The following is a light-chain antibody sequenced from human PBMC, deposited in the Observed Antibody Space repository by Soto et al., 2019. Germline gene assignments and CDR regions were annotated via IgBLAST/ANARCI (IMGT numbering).Light chain of an antibody. CDR3: QHYNNWPQYT. CDR1: QSVNSD. J-gene: IGKJ2*01. V-gene: IGKV3-15*01. Sequence: EIGMTQSPATLSLSPGERATLSCRASQSVNSDLAWYQQKPGQAPRLLIYDASTRAAGVPARFTGSGSETEFTITISSLQSEDYAVYYCQHYNNWPQYTFGQGTKLEIK. CDR2: DAS.